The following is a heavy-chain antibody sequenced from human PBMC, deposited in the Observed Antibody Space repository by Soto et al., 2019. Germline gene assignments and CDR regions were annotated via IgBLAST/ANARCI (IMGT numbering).Heavy chain of an antibody. CDR2: MYYSGIN. V-gene: IGHV4-59*01. CDR1: GDSITDYY. CDR3: ARGHYAMDV. J-gene: IGHJ6*02. Sequence: QVQLQESGPGRVKPSETLSLTCTVSGDSITDYYWSWIRQSPGKGLEWVGYMYYSGINDYNPSLKSRVTIAIDTSKKQISLKLSSATAADTAVYYCARGHYAMDVWGQGTTVTVSS.